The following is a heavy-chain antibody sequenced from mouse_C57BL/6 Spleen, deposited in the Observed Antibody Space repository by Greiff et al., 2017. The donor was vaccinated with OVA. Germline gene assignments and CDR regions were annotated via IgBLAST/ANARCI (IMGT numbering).Heavy chain of an antibody. CDR3: AKSSTMVTGWFAY. D-gene: IGHD2-2*01. V-gene: IGHV1-53*01. CDR1: GYTFTSYW. Sequence: VQLQQPGTELVKPGASVKLSCKASGYTFTSYWMHWVKQRPGQGLEWIGNINPSNGGTNYNEKFKSKATLTVDKSSSTAYMQLSSLTSEDSAVYYCAKSSTMVTGWFAYWGQGTLVTVSA. J-gene: IGHJ3*01. CDR2: INPSNGGT.